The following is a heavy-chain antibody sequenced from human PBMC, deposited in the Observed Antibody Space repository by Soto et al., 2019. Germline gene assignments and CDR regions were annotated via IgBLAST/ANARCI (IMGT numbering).Heavy chain of an antibody. CDR1: GYSFTSYW. J-gene: IGHJ6*02. V-gene: IGHV5-51*01. D-gene: IGHD5-12*01. CDR3: ASAARSGYSGYYYGMDV. CDR2: VYPGDSDT. Sequence: GESLKISCKGSGYSFTSYWIGWVRQMPGKGLEWMGIVYPGDSDTRYSPSFQGQVTISADKSISTAYLQWSSLKASDTAMYYCASAARSGYSGYYYGMDVWGQGTSVTVS.